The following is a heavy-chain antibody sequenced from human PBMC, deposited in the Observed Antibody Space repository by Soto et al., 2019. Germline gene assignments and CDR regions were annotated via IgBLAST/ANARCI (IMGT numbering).Heavy chain of an antibody. J-gene: IGHJ4*02. CDR2: IYYSGST. V-gene: IGHV4-31*03. D-gene: IGHD2-2*01. CDR3: ARCRPGFCSRTSCYEGPYYFDY. CDR1: GGSISSGGYY. Sequence: SETLSLTCPVSGGSISSGGYYWGWIRQHPGKGLEWIGYIYYSGSTYYNPSLKSRVTISVDTSKNQFSLKLSSVTAADTAVYYCARCRPGFCSRTSCYEGPYYFDYWGQGTLVTVSS.